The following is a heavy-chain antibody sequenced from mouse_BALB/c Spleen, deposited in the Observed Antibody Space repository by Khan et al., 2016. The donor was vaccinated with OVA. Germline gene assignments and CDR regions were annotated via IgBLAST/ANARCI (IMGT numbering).Heavy chain of an antibody. D-gene: IGHD2-3*01. J-gene: IGHJ4*01. Sequence: EVKVEESGPGLVKPSQSLSLTCTVTGYSITSDYAWNWIRQFPGNKLEWMGYISYSGSTNYNPALKSRISITRDTSKNPFFLQLNSVTTEDTATYYCARDGSRYNYAMDYWGQGTSVTVSS. V-gene: IGHV3-2*02. CDR3: ARDGSRYNYAMDY. CDR2: ISYSGST. CDR1: GYSITSDYA.